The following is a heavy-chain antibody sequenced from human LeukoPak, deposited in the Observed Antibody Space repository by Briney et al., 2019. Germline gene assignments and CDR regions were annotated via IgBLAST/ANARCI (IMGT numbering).Heavy chain of an antibody. CDR2: INPNSGGT. J-gene: IGHJ3*02. CDR3: ARVRVGATALYDAFDI. Sequence: ASVKVSCKASGYTFTGYYMHWVRQAPGQGLEWMGWINPNSGGTNYAQKFQGRVTMTRDTSISTAYMELSRLRSDDTAVYYCARVRVGATALYDAFDIWGQGTMVTVSS. V-gene: IGHV1-2*02. D-gene: IGHD1-26*01. CDR1: GYTFTGYY.